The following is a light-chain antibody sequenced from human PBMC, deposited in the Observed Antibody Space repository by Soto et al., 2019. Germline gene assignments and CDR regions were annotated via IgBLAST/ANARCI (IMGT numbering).Light chain of an antibody. CDR2: DVT. CDR1: GSDIGTYNY. J-gene: IGLJ1*01. V-gene: IGLV2-14*03. CDR3: KSYTSASTYV. Sequence: QSALTQPASVSGSPGHSITISCTGTGSDIGTYNYVSWYQHHPGKAPKFIIYDVTNRPSGVSDRFSGSKSGNTASLTISGLQAEDEADYFCKSYTSASTYVFGTGTKLTVL.